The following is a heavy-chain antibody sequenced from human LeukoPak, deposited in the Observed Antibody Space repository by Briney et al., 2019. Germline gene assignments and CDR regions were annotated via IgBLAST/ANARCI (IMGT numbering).Heavy chain of an antibody. Sequence: GGSLRLSCAASGFSFGGYGMHWVRQAPGRGLEWVAVITYDGRNKYYADSVKGRFTISRDNSKNTQYLQMNSLRAEDTAVYYCARASDPWLQLTWGQGTLVTVSS. V-gene: IGHV3-30*03. CDR2: ITYDGRNK. CDR3: ARASDPWLQLT. J-gene: IGHJ5*02. CDR1: GFSFGGYG. D-gene: IGHD5-24*01.